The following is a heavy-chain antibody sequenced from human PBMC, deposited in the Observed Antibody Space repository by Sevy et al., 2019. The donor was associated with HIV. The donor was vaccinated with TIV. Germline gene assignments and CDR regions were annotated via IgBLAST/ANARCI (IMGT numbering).Heavy chain of an antibody. D-gene: IGHD6-19*01. Sequence: SETLSLTCTVSGGSISSYYWSWIRQPPGKGLEWIGYIYYSGSTNYNPSLKSRVTISVDASKNQFSLKLSSVTAADTAVYHCARVGVAGTDYYYYMDVWGKGTTVTVSS. V-gene: IGHV4-59*01. CDR3: ARVGVAGTDYYYYMDV. CDR1: GGSISSYY. CDR2: IYYSGST. J-gene: IGHJ6*03.